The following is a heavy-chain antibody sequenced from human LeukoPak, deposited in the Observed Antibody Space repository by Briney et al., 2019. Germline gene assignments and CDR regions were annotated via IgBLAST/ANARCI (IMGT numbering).Heavy chain of an antibody. J-gene: IGHJ5*02. CDR1: GGSMTGYY. D-gene: IGHD1-26*01. V-gene: IGHV4-59*06. CDR2: IYYSGST. CDR3: ASGSNWFDP. Sequence: SETLSLTCTVSGGSMTGYYWAWIRQPPGKGLEWIGYIYYSGSTYYNPSLKSRVTISVDTSKNQFSLKLSSVTAADTAVYYCASGSNWFDPWGQGTLVTVSS.